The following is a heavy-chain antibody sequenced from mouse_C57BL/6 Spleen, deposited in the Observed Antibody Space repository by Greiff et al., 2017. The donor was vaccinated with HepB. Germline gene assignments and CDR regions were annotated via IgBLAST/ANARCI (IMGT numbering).Heavy chain of an antibody. Sequence: QVQLQQPGAELVRPGTSVKLSCKASGYTFTSYWMHWVKQRPGQGLEWIGVIDPSDSYTNYNQKFKGKATLTVDTSSSTAYMQLSSLTSEDSAVYYCASPRYFDYWGQGTTLTVS. CDR2: IDPSDSYT. CDR1: GYTFTSYW. V-gene: IGHV1-59*01. J-gene: IGHJ2*01. CDR3: ASPRYFDY.